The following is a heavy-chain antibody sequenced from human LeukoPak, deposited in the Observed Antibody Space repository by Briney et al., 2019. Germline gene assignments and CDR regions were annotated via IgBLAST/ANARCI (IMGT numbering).Heavy chain of an antibody. V-gene: IGHV4-39*07. CDR2: IYYRGST. D-gene: IGHD5-24*01. CDR1: GGSISSSSYY. CDR3: ARVGDGYNYFPYYYMDF. J-gene: IGHJ6*03. Sequence: SETLSLTCTVSGGSISSSSYYWGWIRQPPGKGLEWIGSIYYRGSTNYNPSLNSRVIMSVDTTNNQFSLRLSSVTAADTAIYYCARVGDGYNYFPYYYMDFWGKGTTVIVSS.